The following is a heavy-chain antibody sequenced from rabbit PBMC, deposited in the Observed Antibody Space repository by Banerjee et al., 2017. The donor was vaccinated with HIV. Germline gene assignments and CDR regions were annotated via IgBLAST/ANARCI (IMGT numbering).Heavy chain of an antibody. CDR3: ARSYAGKAMTSLNL. Sequence: QEQLEESGGDLVKPEGSLTLTCKASGFDLSSYYYMCWVRQAPGKGLEWIACIYTGDGNTYDASWAKGRFTISKTSSTTVTVQMTSLTAADTASYFCARSYAGKAMTSLNLWGPGTLVTVS. CDR2: IYTGDGNT. D-gene: IGHD4-2*01. CDR1: GFDLSSYYY. J-gene: IGHJ4*01. V-gene: IGHV1S45*01.